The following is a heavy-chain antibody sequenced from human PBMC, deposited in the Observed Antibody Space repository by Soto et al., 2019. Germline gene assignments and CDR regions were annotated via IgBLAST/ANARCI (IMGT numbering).Heavy chain of an antibody. CDR2: IWHDGSSR. CDR1: ALSFIYDG. Sequence: QVQLAESGGGVVQPGMSLRLSCVASALSFIYDGMHWVRQAPGKGLEWVAVIWHDGSSRYYADSVNGRFTISRDNSKNTLYLQMNSLRDDDTAVYFCARDTRIALADEGAFDYWGQGTLVTVSS. CDR3: ARDTRIALADEGAFDY. D-gene: IGHD6-19*01. J-gene: IGHJ4*02. V-gene: IGHV3-33*01.